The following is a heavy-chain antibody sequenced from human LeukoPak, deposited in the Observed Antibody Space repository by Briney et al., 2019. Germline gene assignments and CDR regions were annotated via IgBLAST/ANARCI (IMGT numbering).Heavy chain of an antibody. CDR3: ARGWMGRDDY. CDR2: INSDGSST. J-gene: IGHJ4*02. D-gene: IGHD1-26*01. V-gene: IGHV3-74*01. Sequence: GGSLRLSCAASGITFSSHWMHWVRQAPGKGLVWVSRINSDGSSTSYVDSVKGRFTISRDNAKNTLYLQMNSLRAEDTAVYYCARGWMGRDDYWGQGTQVTVSS. CDR1: GITFSSHW.